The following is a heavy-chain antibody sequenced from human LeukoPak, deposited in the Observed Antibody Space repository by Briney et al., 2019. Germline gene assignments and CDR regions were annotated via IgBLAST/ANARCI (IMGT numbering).Heavy chain of an antibody. J-gene: IGHJ4*02. V-gene: IGHV3-23*01. CDR3: ARGLKGLSTL. CDR2: ISGSGGST. CDR1: GFTFSSSW. Sequence: GGSLRLSCVASGFTFSSSWMTWVRQAPGKGLEWVSAISGSGGSTYYADSVKGRFTISRDNSKNTLYLQMNSLRAEDTAVYYCARGLKGLSTLWGQGTLVTVSS. D-gene: IGHD3-16*02.